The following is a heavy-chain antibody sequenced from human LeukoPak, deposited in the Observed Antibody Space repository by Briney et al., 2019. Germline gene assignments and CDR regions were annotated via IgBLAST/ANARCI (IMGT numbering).Heavy chain of an antibody. CDR1: GYTFTGYY. J-gene: IGHJ1*01. Sequence: ASVKVSCKASGYTFTGYYMHWVRQAPGQWLEWMGWINPNSGGTNYAQKFQGRVTMTRDTSISTAYMELSRLRFDDTAVYYCARGRYCSSTSCYHAEYFQHWGQGTLVTVSS. CDR2: INPNSGGT. D-gene: IGHD2-2*01. CDR3: ARGRYCSSTSCYHAEYFQH. V-gene: IGHV1-2*02.